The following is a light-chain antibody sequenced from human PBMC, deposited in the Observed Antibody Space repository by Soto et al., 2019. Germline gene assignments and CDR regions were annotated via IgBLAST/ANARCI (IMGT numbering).Light chain of an antibody. CDR1: SSDVGGYNY. J-gene: IGLJ1*01. Sequence: QSVLTQPASVSGSPGQSITISCTGTSSDVGGYNYVSWYQHPPCNALYLIFYDVSNLPLGVSIRFSGSKFDITASLTISWLQPEDEADYHCSSYTTSNTRQIVFGTGTKVTVL. CDR2: DVS. V-gene: IGLV2-14*03. CDR3: SSYTTSNTRQIV.